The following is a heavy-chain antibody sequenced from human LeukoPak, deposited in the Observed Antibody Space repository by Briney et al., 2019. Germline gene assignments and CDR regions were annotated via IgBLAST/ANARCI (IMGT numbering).Heavy chain of an antibody. CDR3: VKKGGSWSPRFDA. CDR2: VSASGATT. V-gene: IGHV3-23*01. CDR1: GFTFSRSD. D-gene: IGHD6-13*01. Sequence: GSLRLSCAASGFTFSRSDMIWVRQAPGKGLEWVSIVSASGATTYYADSVRGRFTISRDNSRATLVLQLNGLRAEDTAIYYCVKKGGSWSPRFDAWGRGILVTVSS. J-gene: IGHJ5*02.